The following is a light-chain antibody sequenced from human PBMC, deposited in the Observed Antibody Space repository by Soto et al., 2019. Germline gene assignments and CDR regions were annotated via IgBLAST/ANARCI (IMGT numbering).Light chain of an antibody. V-gene: IGKV3-20*01. CDR1: QSVSSNY. CDR3: QQYGTSAT. Sequence: EIVLTQSPGTLSLSPGERATLSCRASQSVSSNYLAWYQQTPGQPPRLLIYDASTRAPGIPDRFSGSGSGTDFTLTIRGLEPEDFAVYYCQQYGTSATFGQGTKVDIK. J-gene: IGKJ1*01. CDR2: DAS.